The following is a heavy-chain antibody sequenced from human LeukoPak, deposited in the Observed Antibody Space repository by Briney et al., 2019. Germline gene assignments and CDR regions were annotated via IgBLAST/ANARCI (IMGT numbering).Heavy chain of an antibody. J-gene: IGHJ5*02. Sequence: ASVKVSCKASGYTFTGYYMHWVRQAPGQGLEWMGWISPNSGGTNYAQQFQGRVTMTRDTSISTAYMDLSRLRSDDTAVYYCARDQRYCSGGSCYPDWFDPWGRGTLVTVSS. CDR3: ARDQRYCSGGSCYPDWFDP. CDR1: GYTFTGYY. CDR2: ISPNSGGT. D-gene: IGHD2-15*01. V-gene: IGHV1-2*02.